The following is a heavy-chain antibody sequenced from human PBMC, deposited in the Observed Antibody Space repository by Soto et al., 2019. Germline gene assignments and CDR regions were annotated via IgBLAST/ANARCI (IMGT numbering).Heavy chain of an antibody. V-gene: IGHV1-69*11. D-gene: IGHD2-8*02. CDR2: VFPFLGTT. CDR1: GDTFRNYA. J-gene: IGHJ4*02. Sequence: QVQLVQSGTEAKTPGSAVKVSCKASGDTFRNYAIGRVRQARGQGLEWMGNVFPFLGTTNYAQRFRGRVTISADESTSSAYVELSSLRSDDTAVYYCAAESIAPMSTGGPADFWGQGTLVTVSS. CDR3: AAESIAPMSTGGPADF.